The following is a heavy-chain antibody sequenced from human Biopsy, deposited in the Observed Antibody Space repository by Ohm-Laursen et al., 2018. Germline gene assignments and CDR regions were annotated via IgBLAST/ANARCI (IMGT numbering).Heavy chain of an antibody. J-gene: IGHJ5*02. V-gene: IGHV1-8*01. Sequence: GASVKVSCNASGYSFSTYDVNWVRRARGQGLEWMGWMIPSSGKTGYAQRFQGRVTLTMNTSISTAYMELSGLRSEDTAVYFCARGYSRRVSIFEASIYWFDAWAREPWSPSPQ. CDR2: MIPSSGKT. CDR3: ARGYSRRVSIFEASIYWFDA. D-gene: IGHD6-6*01. CDR1: GYSFSTYD.